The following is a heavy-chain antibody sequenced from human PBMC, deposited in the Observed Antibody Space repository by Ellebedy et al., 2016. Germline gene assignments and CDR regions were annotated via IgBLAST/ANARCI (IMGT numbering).Heavy chain of an antibody. J-gene: IGHJ6*02. CDR1: GFTFSSYS. V-gene: IGHV3-21*04. CDR3: VFGLQSVRGTYYGMDV. CDR2: ISSSSSYI. D-gene: IGHD3-10*01. Sequence: GRSLRLSXAASGFTFSSYSMNWVRQAPGKGLEWVSSISSSSSYIYYADSVKGRFTISRDNAKNSLYLQMNSLRAEDTAVYYCVFGLQSVRGTYYGMDVWGQGTTVTVSS.